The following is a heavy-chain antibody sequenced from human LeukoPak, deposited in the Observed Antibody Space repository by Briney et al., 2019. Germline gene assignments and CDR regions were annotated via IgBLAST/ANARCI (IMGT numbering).Heavy chain of an antibody. J-gene: IGHJ4*02. V-gene: IGHV4-30-4*01. CDR3: ARGPTVTTLNFDY. CDR2: IYYSGST. Sequence: SETLSLTCTVSGGSISSGDYYWRWIRQPPGKGLEWIGYIYYSGSTYYNPSLKSRVTISVDTSKNQFSLKLSSVTAADTAVYYCARGPTVTTLNFDYWGQGTLVTVSS. CDR1: GGSISSGDYY. D-gene: IGHD4-17*01.